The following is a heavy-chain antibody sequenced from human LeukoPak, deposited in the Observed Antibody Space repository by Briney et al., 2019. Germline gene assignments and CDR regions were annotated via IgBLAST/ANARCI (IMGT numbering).Heavy chain of an antibody. V-gene: IGHV3-23*01. J-gene: IGHJ4*02. CDR3: AKDRYDSSGYYYDD. D-gene: IGHD3-22*01. CDR2: ISGSGATT. CDR1: GFTFSSYP. Sequence: GGSLKLSCAASGFTFSSYPMSWVRQAPGKGLEWVSGISGSGATTYYADSVKGRFTISRDNSKNMLYVQMNSLSDEDTAVYYCAKDRYDSSGYYYDDWGQGTLVTVSS.